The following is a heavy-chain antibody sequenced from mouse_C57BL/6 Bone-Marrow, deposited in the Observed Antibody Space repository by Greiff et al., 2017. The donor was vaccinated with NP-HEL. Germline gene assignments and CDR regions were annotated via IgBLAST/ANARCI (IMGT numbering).Heavy chain of an antibody. V-gene: IGHV6-6*01. CDR1: GFTFSDAW. CDR2: IRNKANNHAT. D-gene: IGHD2-5*01. J-gene: IGHJ3*01. CDR3: TPAYYSNYAWFAY. Sequence: EVMLVESGGGLVQPGGSMKLSCAASGFTFSDAWMDWVRQSPEKGLEWVAEIRNKANNHATYYAESVKGRFTISRDDSKSSVYLQMNSLRAEDTGIYYCTPAYYSNYAWFAYWGQGTLVTVSA.